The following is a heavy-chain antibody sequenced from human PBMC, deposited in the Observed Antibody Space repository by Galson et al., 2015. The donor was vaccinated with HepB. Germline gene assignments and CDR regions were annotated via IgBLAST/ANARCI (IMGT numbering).Heavy chain of an antibody. Sequence: SLRLSCAASGFTFSTYALHWVRQAPGKGLEWVAVISYDGSNKYYADSVKGRFTISRDNSKNTLYLQMNSLRPEDTAVYFCARAPSWGNCGGDCFPGFGFNYWGQGTLVIVSS. CDR3: ARAPSWGNCGGDCFPGFGFNY. CDR2: ISYDGSNK. V-gene: IGHV3-30-3*01. D-gene: IGHD2-21*01. J-gene: IGHJ4*02. CDR1: GFTFSTYA.